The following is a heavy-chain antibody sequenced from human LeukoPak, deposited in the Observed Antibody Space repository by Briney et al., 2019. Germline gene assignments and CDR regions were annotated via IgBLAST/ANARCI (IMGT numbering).Heavy chain of an antibody. CDR1: GGSISSSSYY. CDR3: ARRGTYYYDSSGYFDY. J-gene: IGHJ4*02. V-gene: IGHV4-39*01. Sequence: PSETLSLTCTVSGGSISSSSYYWGWIRQPPGKGLEWSGSIYYSGSTYYNPSLKSRVTISVDTSKNQFSLKLSSVTAADTAVYYCARRGTYYYDSSGYFDYWGQGTLVTVSS. CDR2: IYYSGST. D-gene: IGHD3-22*01.